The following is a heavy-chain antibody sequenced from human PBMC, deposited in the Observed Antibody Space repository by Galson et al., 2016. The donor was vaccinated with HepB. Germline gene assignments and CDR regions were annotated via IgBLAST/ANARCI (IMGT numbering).Heavy chain of an antibody. V-gene: IGHV3-30*12. CDR2: ISNDGNIK. J-gene: IGHJ6*03. D-gene: IGHD2-2*01. Sequence: SLRLSCAGSGFTFSTYVMHWVRQAPGKGPQWVTVISNDGNIKTYADSVKGRFTTSRDNSKNTVYLQMNSLRAADTAVYYCAREGLFCNTATCYYLYNMDVWGQGTTVTVSS. CDR1: GFTFSTYV. CDR3: AREGLFCNTATCYYLYNMDV.